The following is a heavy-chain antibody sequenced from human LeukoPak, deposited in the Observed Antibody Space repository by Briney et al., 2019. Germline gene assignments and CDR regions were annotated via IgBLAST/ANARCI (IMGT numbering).Heavy chain of an antibody. V-gene: IGHV3-20*04. CDR3: SREYASLGFDI. Sequence: GGSLRLSCAASGFTFGDCGMSWVRQAPGKGLEWVCGINGNGGSTSYADSVKGRFTIYRDNAKKSLYMQMNSLRDEDTALYYCSREYASLGFDIWGQGTMVTVSS. CDR2: INGNGGST. J-gene: IGHJ3*02. D-gene: IGHD7-27*01. CDR1: GFTFGDCG.